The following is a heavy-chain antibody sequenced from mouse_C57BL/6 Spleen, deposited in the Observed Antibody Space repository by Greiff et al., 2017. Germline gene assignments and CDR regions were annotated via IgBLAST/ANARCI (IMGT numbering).Heavy chain of an antibody. J-gene: IGHJ2*01. CDR3: ARGSNDTFDY. CDR2: IHPNSGST. V-gene: IGHV1-64*01. D-gene: IGHD2-12*01. CDR1: GYTFTSYW. Sequence: QVQLQQPGAELVKPGASVKLSCKASGYTFTSYWMHWVKQRPGQGLEWIGMIHPNSGSTNYNEKFKSKATLTVDKSSSTAYMQLSSLTSGDSAVYYCARGSNDTFDYWGQGTTLTVSS.